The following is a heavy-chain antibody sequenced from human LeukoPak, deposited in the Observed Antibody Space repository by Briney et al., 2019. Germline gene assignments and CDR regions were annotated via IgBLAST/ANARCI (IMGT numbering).Heavy chain of an antibody. V-gene: IGHV3-23*01. CDR1: GFTFSSYA. CDR2: LHADSGMT. J-gene: IGHJ4*02. Sequence: GGSLRLSCATSGFTFSSYAMSWVRQAPGKGLEWVSGLHADSGMTYYADSVKGRFTISRDNSKNTLYFQMNSLRAEDTAVYYCARDLNLAKYYYDSSGYWGYWGQGTLVTVSS. CDR3: ARDLNLAKYYYDSSGYWGY. D-gene: IGHD3-22*01.